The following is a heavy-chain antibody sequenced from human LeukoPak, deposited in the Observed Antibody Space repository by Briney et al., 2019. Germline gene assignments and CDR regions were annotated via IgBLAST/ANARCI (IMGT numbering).Heavy chain of an antibody. D-gene: IGHD6-19*01. J-gene: IGHJ6*02. CDR3: AKDLYSSGWYRVNYYYYGMDV. Sequence: GRSLRLSCAASGFTFSSYGMHWVRQAPGKGLEWVAVTSYDGSNKYYADSVKGRFTISRDNSKNTLYLQMNSLRAEDTAVYYCAKDLYSSGWYRVNYYYYGMDVWGQGTTVTVSS. CDR2: TSYDGSNK. V-gene: IGHV3-30*18. CDR1: GFTFSSYG.